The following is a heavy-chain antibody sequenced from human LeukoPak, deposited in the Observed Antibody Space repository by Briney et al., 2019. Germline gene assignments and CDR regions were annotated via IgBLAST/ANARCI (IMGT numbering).Heavy chain of an antibody. CDR2: IRYDGSNK. CDR1: GFTFSSYG. J-gene: IGHJ4*02. V-gene: IGHV3-30*02. Sequence: GGSLRLSCAASGFTFSSYGMHWVRQAPGKGLEWVAFIRYDGSNKYYADSVKGRFTISRDNSENTLYLQMNSLRAEDTAVYYCAKDPDPPGNYFDYWGQGTLVTVSS. D-gene: IGHD1-14*01. CDR3: AKDPDPPGNYFDY.